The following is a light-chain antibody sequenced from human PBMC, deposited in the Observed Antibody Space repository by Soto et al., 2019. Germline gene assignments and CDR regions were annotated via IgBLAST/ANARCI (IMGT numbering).Light chain of an antibody. Sequence: VLTQSPGTLSLSPGERATLSCRASQNVGTFLTWYQQKPGQAPRLLIYDAFTRATGIPARFSGTGSGTDFTLTISSLEPEDFAVYYCQQRSDWPPLTFGGRTKVDI. CDR1: QNVGTF. J-gene: IGKJ4*01. CDR2: DAF. CDR3: QQRSDWPPLT. V-gene: IGKV3-11*01.